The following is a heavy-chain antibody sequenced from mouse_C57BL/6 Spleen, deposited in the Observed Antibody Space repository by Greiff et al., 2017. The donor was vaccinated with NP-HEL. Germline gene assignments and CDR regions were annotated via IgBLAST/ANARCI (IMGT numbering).Heavy chain of an antibody. Sequence: DVQLVESGGDLVKPGGSLKLSCAASGFTFSSYGMSWVRQTPDKRLEWVATISSGGSYTYYPDSVKGRFTISRDNAKNTLYLQMSSLKSEDTAMSCCARCYGSTHWYFDVWGTGTTVTVSS. CDR2: ISSGGSYT. J-gene: IGHJ1*03. D-gene: IGHD1-1*01. CDR3: ARCYGSTHWYFDV. CDR1: GFTFSSYG. V-gene: IGHV5-6*01.